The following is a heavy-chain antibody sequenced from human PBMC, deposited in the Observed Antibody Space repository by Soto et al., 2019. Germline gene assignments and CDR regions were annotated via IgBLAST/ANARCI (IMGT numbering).Heavy chain of an antibody. CDR2: ISGSGGST. CDR1: GFTFSSYA. Sequence: GGSLRLSCSAFGFTFSSYAMHWVRLGPGTGLEYVSAISGSGGSTYYADSVKGRLTISRDNSKNTLYPQRSSLRAEDTAVHYCVKDRIAAAGLFNYYFDYWGQGTLVTASS. J-gene: IGHJ4*02. V-gene: IGHV3-64D*06. CDR3: VKDRIAAAGLFNYYFDY. D-gene: IGHD6-13*01.